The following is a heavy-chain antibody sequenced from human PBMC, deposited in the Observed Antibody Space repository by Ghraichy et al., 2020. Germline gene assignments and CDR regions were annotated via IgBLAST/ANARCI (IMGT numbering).Heavy chain of an antibody. Sequence: GGSLRLSCAASGFTFSSYWMSWVRQAPGKGLEWVASIKQDGGEKYYVDSVKGRFTISRDNAKNSLYLQMNSLRAEDTAVYYCARDIAVAVLYYYYGMDVWGQGTTVTFSS. CDR3: ARDIAVAVLYYYYGMDV. CDR1: GFTFSSYW. J-gene: IGHJ6*02. CDR2: IKQDGGEK. V-gene: IGHV3-7*01. D-gene: IGHD6-13*01.